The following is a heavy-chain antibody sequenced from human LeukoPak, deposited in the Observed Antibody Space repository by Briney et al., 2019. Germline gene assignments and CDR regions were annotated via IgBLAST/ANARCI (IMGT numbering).Heavy chain of an antibody. CDR1: GGSISSSSYY. CDR3: ARHRGFSARIDY. J-gene: IGHJ4*02. CDR2: IYYSGST. V-gene: IGHV4-39*01. Sequence: SETLSLTCTVSGGSISSSSYYWGWIRQPPGKGLEWIGSIYYSGSTYYNPSLKSRVTISVDTSKNQFSLKLSSVTAADTAVYYCARHRGFSARIDYWGQGTLVTVSS. D-gene: IGHD3-3*02.